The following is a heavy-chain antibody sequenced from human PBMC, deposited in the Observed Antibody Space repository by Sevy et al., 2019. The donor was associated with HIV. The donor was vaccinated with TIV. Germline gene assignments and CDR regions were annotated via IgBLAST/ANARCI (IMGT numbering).Heavy chain of an antibody. V-gene: IGHV3-53*01. J-gene: IGHJ4*02. Sequence: GGSLRLSCAASGFTVSSNSMSWVRRAPGKGLDWVSVIYGGGNTYYADSVRGRFTISRDNSKNTLHLQMNSLRAEDTAVYYCAMMDHGDSHWGQGTLVTVSS. CDR2: IYGGGNT. D-gene: IGHD4-17*01. CDR1: GFTVSSNS. CDR3: AMMDHGDSH.